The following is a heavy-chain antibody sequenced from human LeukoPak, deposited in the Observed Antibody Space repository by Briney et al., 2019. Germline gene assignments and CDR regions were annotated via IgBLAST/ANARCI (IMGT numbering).Heavy chain of an antibody. CDR2: IKQDGSEK. CDR1: GFTFSSYA. CDR3: ARNDWHYDFWSGYPYDAFDI. D-gene: IGHD3-3*01. V-gene: IGHV3-7*01. J-gene: IGHJ3*02. Sequence: GGSLRLSCAASGFTFSSYAMSWVRQAPGKGLEWVANIKQDGSEKYYVDTVKGRFTISRDNAKNSLYLQMNSLRAEDTAVYYCARNDWHYDFWSGYPYDAFDIWGQGTMVTVSS.